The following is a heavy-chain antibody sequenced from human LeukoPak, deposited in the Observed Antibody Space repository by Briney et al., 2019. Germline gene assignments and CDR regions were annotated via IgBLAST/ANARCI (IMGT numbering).Heavy chain of an antibody. CDR1: GGSFSGYY. Sequence: SETLSLTCAVYGGSFSGYYWSWLRQPPGKGLEWIGSIYYSGSTYYNPSLKSRVTISVDTSKNQFSLKLSSVTAADTAVYYCARRHSSGWGPEYFDYWGQGTLVTVSS. V-gene: IGHV4-34*01. CDR2: IYYSGST. CDR3: ARRHSSGWGPEYFDY. J-gene: IGHJ4*02. D-gene: IGHD6-19*01.